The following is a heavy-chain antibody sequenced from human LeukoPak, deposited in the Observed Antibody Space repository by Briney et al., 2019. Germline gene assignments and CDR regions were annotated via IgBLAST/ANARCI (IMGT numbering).Heavy chain of an antibody. CDR3: ATAGGFWSGYYKNYYYMDV. CDR2: IYTSGST. D-gene: IGHD3-3*01. V-gene: IGHV4-4*07. J-gene: IGHJ6*03. Sequence: KASETLSLTCTVSGGSISSYYWSWIRQPAGKGLEWIGRIYTSGSTNYNPSLKSRVTMSVDTSKNQFSLKLSSVTVADTAVYYCATAGGFWSGYYKNYYYMDVWGKGTTVTVSS. CDR1: GGSISSYY.